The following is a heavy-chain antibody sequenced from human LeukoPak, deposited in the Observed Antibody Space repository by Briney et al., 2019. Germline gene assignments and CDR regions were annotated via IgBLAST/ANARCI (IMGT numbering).Heavy chain of an antibody. Sequence: GGSLRLSCAASGFTFSSYAMSWVRQAPGTGLEWVSGISGTGGSTYTADSVKGRFTISRDNSKNTLYLQMNSLRAEDTAVYYCAKVRRYFDWLSLGAFDIWGQGTMVTVSS. V-gene: IGHV3-23*01. CDR3: AKVRRYFDWLSLGAFDI. D-gene: IGHD3-9*01. J-gene: IGHJ3*02. CDR1: GFTFSSYA. CDR2: ISGTGGST.